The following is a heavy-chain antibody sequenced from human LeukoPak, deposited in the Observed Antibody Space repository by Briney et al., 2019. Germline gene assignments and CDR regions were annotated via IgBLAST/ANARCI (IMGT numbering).Heavy chain of an antibody. CDR2: INHSGST. J-gene: IGHJ4*02. CDR3: ARATDTSDYYPYYFDY. CDR1: GDSFSGYY. V-gene: IGHV4-34*01. D-gene: IGHD3-22*01. Sequence: SETLSLTCTVYGDSFSGYYWSWIRQPPGKGLEWIGEINHSGSTNYNPSLKSRVTISVDTSKNQFTLKLSSVTAADTAVYYCARATDTSDYYPYYFDYWGQGTLVTVSS.